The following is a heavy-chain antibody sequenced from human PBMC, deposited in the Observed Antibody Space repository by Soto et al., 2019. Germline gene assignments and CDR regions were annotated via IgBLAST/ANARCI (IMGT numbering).Heavy chain of an antibody. CDR2: IIPIFGTA. D-gene: IGHD4-17*01. CDR3: ARRDYGDHTRYYYYYGMDV. V-gene: IGHV1-69*13. CDR1: GYTFTSHG. Sequence: SVKVSCKASGYTFTSHGISWVRQAPGQGLEWMGGIIPIFGTANYAQKFQGRVTITADESTSTAYMELSSLRSEDTAVYYCARRDYGDHTRYYYYYGMDVWGQGTTVTVSS. J-gene: IGHJ6*02.